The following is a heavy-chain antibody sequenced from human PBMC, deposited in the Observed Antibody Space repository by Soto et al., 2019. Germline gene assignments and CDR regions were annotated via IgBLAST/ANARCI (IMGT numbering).Heavy chain of an antibody. CDR1: GGSISSRSYY. D-gene: IGHD3-22*01. CDR2: ISYSGST. Sequence: TLSLTCTVSGGSISSRSYYWGWIRQPPGKGLEWIGTISYSGSTYYNPSLKSRVTISVDTSKNQFSLKLSSVTAADTAVYYCARQPDYDSSGYVPLFDYWGQGTLVTVSS. V-gene: IGHV4-39*01. J-gene: IGHJ4*02. CDR3: ARQPDYDSSGYVPLFDY.